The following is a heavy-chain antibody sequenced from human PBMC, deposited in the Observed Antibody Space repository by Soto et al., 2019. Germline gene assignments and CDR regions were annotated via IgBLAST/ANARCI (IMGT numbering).Heavy chain of an antibody. V-gene: IGHV4-4*07. Sequence: SETLSLTCTVSGGSISSYYWSWIRQPAGKGLEWIGRIYTSGSTNYNPSLKSRVTMSVDTSKNQFSLKLSSVTAADTAVYYCARDRPSSLYYYYGMDVWGQGTTVTVSS. J-gene: IGHJ6*02. CDR3: ARDRPSSLYYYYGMDV. D-gene: IGHD6-6*01. CDR2: IYTSGST. CDR1: GGSISSYY.